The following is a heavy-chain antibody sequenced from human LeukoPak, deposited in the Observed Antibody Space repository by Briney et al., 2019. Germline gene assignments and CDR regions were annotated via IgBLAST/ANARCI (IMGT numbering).Heavy chain of an antibody. D-gene: IGHD3-16*01. CDR3: ARLVCTTIPCYGKFYFDY. CDR2: IDGPSDSI. Sequence: GGSLRLSCVGSGFTFSDNYMNWVRQAPGKGLEWVASIDGPSDSIYYANSVKGRFTISRDDAKNSVFLQMDSLRAEDTAIYYCARLVCTTIPCYGKFYFDYWGQGTLVPVSS. J-gene: IGHJ4*02. CDR1: GFTFSDNY. V-gene: IGHV3-21*06.